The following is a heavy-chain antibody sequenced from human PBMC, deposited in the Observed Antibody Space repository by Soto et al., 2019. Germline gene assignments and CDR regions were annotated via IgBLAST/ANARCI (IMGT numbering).Heavy chain of an antibody. V-gene: IGHV3-30-3*01. CDR3: ARGDFGYSSSWYLDY. J-gene: IGHJ4*02. CDR2: ISYDGSNK. CDR1: GFTFSSYA. D-gene: IGHD6-13*01. Sequence: QVQLVESGGGVVQPGRSLRLSCAASGFTFSSYAMHWVRQAPGKGLEWVAVISYDGSNKYYADSVKGRFTISRDNSKNTLYLQMNSLRAEDTAVYYCARGDFGYSSSWYLDYWGQGTLVTVSS.